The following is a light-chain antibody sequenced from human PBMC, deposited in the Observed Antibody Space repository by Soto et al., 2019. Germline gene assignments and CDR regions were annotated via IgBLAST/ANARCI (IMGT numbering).Light chain of an antibody. CDR2: SAS. CDR3: QQASSVPLT. CDR1: QAISSW. Sequence: IQMTQSPSSVSAYVGDRVTITSRASQAISSWLAWYQQKPGHPPNLLIYSASTLRSRVPSRFSGSESGAVFTLTISNLQPEDFAPYYCQQASSVPLTFGGGTKVQVK. J-gene: IGKJ4*01. V-gene: IGKV1-12*01.